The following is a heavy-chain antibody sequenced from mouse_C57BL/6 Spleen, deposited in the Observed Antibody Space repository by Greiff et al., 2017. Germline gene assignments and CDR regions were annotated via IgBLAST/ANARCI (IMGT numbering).Heavy chain of an antibody. D-gene: IGHD4-1*01. CDR1: GYTFTDYE. Sequence: VQLQQSGAELVRPGASVTLSCKASGYTFTDYEMHWVKQTPVHGLEWIGAIDPEPGGTAYNQKFKGKAILTADKSSSTAYMELRSLTSEDSAVYYCTRLSPLTGYPDYWGQGTTLTVSS. V-gene: IGHV1-15*01. CDR3: TRLSPLTGYPDY. CDR2: IDPEPGGT. J-gene: IGHJ2*01.